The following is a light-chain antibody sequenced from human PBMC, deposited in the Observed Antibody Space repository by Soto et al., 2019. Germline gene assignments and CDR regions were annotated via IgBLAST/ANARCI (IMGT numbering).Light chain of an antibody. CDR2: KAS. CDR1: QSISSW. J-gene: IGKJ5*01. V-gene: IGKV1-5*03. Sequence: DIQLTQSPSSLSAFVGDRVTITCRASQSISSWLAWYQQKPGKAPKLLIYKASSLESGVPSRFSGSGSGTEFTLTISSLQPDDFATYYCQQYNSYPITFGQGTRLENK. CDR3: QQYNSYPIT.